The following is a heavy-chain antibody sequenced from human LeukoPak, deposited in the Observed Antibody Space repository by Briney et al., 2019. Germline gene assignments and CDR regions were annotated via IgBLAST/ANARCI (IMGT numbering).Heavy chain of an antibody. CDR3: AKGWPGCDDGTCYSHYFDY. J-gene: IGHJ4*02. Sequence: PGASLRLSCAASGVTFSSYAMSWVRQAPGKGLEXXXXXVAGGGGYTYYADSVKGRFTISRDNSKNTLYLRMDTLRTEDTAVYYCAKGWPGCDDGTCYSHYFDYWGQGALVTVSP. V-gene: IGHV3-23*01. D-gene: IGHD2-15*01. CDR2: VAGGGGYT. CDR1: GVTFSSYA.